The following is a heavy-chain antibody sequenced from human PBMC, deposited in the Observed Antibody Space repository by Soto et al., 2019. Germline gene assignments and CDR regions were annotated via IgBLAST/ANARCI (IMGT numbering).Heavy chain of an antibody. CDR3: AKKGLGSLKTECSVSGCHYAFDI. CDR1: GFTFSSYA. Sequence: EVQLLESGGGLVQPGGSLRLSCAASGFTFSSYAMSWVRQAPGKGLEWVSTISGGGDDAYYADSVKGHFTISRDNSKNTLYLQMNSLRAEDTAIYYCAKKGLGSLKTECSVSGCHYAFDIWGQVTMVTVSS. V-gene: IGHV3-23*01. CDR2: ISGGGDDA. J-gene: IGHJ3*02. D-gene: IGHD2-15*01.